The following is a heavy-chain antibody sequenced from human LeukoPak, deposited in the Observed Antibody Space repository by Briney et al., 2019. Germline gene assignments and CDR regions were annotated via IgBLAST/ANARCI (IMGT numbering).Heavy chain of an antibody. CDR2: IKADGTEK. Sequence: GGSLRLSCAASGFMFNNEWMDWVRQAPGKGLEWVANIKADGTEKYYVDSVKGRFTISGDNAKNSLYLQLNSLRAEDTAVYYCTRRLDYWGQGTLVTVSS. J-gene: IGHJ4*02. CDR3: TRRLDY. V-gene: IGHV3-7*03. CDR1: GFMFNNEW.